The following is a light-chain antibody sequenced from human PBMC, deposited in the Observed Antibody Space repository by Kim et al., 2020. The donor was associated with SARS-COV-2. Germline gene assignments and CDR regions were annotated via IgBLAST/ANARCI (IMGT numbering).Light chain of an antibody. CDR1: QTISTY. V-gene: IGKV1-39*01. CDR2: GAS. CDR3: QQRNNTPLT. J-gene: IGKJ5*01. Sequence: DIQMTQSPSSLSASVGDRVTITCRASQTISTYLNWYQQKPGKAPKLLIYGASRLVDGVPSRFSGSGSGTDFTLTIASLQPDDFATYSCQQRNNTPLTFGQGTRLEIK.